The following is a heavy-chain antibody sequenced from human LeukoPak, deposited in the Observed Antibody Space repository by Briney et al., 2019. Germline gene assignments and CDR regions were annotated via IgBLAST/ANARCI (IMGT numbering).Heavy chain of an antibody. Sequence: ASVKVSCKASGYTFTSYGVSWVRQAPGQGLEWMGWISGYNGNTNYAQKLQGRVTMTTDTSTSTAYMELRSLRSDDTAVYYYARDLGGVVPTAMYTDYWGQGTLVTVSS. J-gene: IGHJ4*02. CDR1: GYTFTSYG. V-gene: IGHV1-18*01. CDR3: ARDLGGVVPTAMYTDY. D-gene: IGHD2-2*01. CDR2: ISGYNGNT.